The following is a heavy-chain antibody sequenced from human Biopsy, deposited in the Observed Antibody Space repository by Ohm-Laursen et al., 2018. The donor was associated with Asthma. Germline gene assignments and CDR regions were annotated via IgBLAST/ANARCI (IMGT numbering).Heavy chain of an antibody. Sequence: SSVKVSCKSLGGTFNTYVIGWVRQTPGQGLEWMGGINSVFGTITYPQKFQDRVTITADDSTSTVYMELSSLRSEDTAVYYCARKAGSCISRTCYSLDFWGQGTLVTVSS. CDR1: GGTFNTYV. D-gene: IGHD2-2*01. V-gene: IGHV1-69*01. J-gene: IGHJ4*02. CDR2: INSVFGTI. CDR3: ARKAGSCISRTCYSLDF.